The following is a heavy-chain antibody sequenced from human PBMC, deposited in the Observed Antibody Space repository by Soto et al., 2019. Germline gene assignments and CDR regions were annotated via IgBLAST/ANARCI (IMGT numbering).Heavy chain of an antibody. D-gene: IGHD2-15*01. V-gene: IGHV1-69*12. CDR1: GGTFSSYA. CDR3: ARGGGYCSGVSCHPSSYYYYGMDV. J-gene: IGHJ6*02. CDR2: IIPIFGTA. Sequence: QVQLVQSGAEVKKPGSSVKVSCKASGGTFSSYAISWVRQAPGQGLEWMGGIIPIFGTANYAQKFQGRVTINADESTSTAYMELSSLTSEDTAVYYCARGGGYCSGVSCHPSSYYYYGMDVWGQGTTVTVSS.